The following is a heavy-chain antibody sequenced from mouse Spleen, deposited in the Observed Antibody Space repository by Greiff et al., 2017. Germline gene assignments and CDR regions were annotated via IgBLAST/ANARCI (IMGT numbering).Heavy chain of an antibody. CDR3: ARNGYYGGWYFDV. Sequence: VQLQQPGAELVRPGSSVKLSCKASGYTFTSYWMDWVKQRPGQGLEWIGNIYPSDSETHYNQKFKDKATLTVDKSSSTAYMQLSSLTSEDSAVYYCARNGYYGGWYFDVWGAGTTVTVSS. CDR2: IYPSDSET. D-gene: IGHD2-3*01. CDR1: GYTFTSYW. J-gene: IGHJ1*01. V-gene: IGHV1-61*01.